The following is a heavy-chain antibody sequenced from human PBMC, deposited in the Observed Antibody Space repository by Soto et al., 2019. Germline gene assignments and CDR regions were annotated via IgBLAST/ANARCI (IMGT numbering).Heavy chain of an antibody. Sequence: EVQLVESGGGLVQPGESLRLSCAASGFTFSTSWMHWVRQPPGKGLVWFSRINSDGSTTNYEDSVKGRFTISRDNAKNTLYLQMKSLRAYDTDLYYCASTLTGSTGYWGQGTLVTGS. J-gene: IGHJ4*02. V-gene: IGHV3-74*01. D-gene: IGHD1-20*01. CDR2: INSDGSTT. CDR1: GFTFSTSW. CDR3: ASTLTGSTGY.